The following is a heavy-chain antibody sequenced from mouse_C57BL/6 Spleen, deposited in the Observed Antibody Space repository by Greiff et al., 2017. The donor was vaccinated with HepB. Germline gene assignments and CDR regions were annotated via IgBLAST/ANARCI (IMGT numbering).Heavy chain of an antibody. J-gene: IGHJ4*01. CDR1: GYTFTSYG. CDR3: ARSTVVAPYAMDY. CDR2: IYPRSGNT. V-gene: IGHV1-81*01. D-gene: IGHD1-1*01. Sequence: VQLQESGAELARPGASVKLSCKASGYTFTSYGISWVKQSTGQGLEWIGEIYPRSGNTYYNEKFKGKATLTADKSSSTAYMELRSLTSEDSAVYFCARSTVVAPYAMDYWGQGTSVTVSS.